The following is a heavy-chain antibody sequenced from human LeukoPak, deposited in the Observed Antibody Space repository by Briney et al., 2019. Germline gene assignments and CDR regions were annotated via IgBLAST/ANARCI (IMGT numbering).Heavy chain of an antibody. CDR1: GFTVSSNY. V-gene: IGHV3-66*02. CDR2: IYSGGST. Sequence: PGGSLRLSCAASGFTVSSNYMSWVRQAPGKGLEWVSVIYSGGSTYYADSVKGRFTISRDNSKNTLYLQMNSLRAEDTAVYYCANEGGVVIMDMDVWGQGTTVTVSS. D-gene: IGHD3-3*01. J-gene: IGHJ6*02. CDR3: ANEGGVVIMDMDV.